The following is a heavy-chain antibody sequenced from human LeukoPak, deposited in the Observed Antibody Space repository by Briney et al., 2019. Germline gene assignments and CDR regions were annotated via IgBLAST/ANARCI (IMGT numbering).Heavy chain of an antibody. CDR2: ISYDGSNK. CDR1: GFTFSSHG. V-gene: IGHV3-30*18. Sequence: GGSLRLSCAASGFTFSSHGMHWVRQAPGKGLEWVAVISYDGSNKYYADSVKGRFTISRDNSKNTLYLQMNSLRAEDTAVYYCAKDQGGSYFAFDIWGQGTMVTVSS. D-gene: IGHD1-26*01. CDR3: AKDQGGSYFAFDI. J-gene: IGHJ3*02.